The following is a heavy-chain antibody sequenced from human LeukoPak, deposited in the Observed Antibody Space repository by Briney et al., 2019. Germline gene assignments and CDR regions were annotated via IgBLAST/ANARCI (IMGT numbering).Heavy chain of an antibody. V-gene: IGHV4-4*07. CDR3: ARLRYSSGWSRRPDDAFDI. CDR1: GGSINTYY. CDR2: MYPSGST. Sequence: PSETLSLTCTVSGGSINTYYWSWIRQPAGKGLEWIGRMYPSGSTNYNPSLKSRVTISVDTSKNQFSLKLSSVTAADTAVYYCARLRYSSGWSRRPDDAFDIWGQGTMATVSS. D-gene: IGHD6-19*01. J-gene: IGHJ3*02.